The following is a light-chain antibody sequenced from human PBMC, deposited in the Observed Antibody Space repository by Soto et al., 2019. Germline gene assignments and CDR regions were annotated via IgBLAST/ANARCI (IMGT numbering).Light chain of an antibody. CDR3: QQYNNWPPN. V-gene: IGKV3-15*01. CDR2: DAS. CDR1: QSINSN. J-gene: IGKJ5*01. Sequence: MTQSPATLSVYQRHRATLSCRASQSINSNLAWYHQKPGQAPKLLIFDASTRATGVPARFSGSGSGTEFTLTVSSLQSEDIAVYFCQQYNNWPPNFGQGTRLEVK.